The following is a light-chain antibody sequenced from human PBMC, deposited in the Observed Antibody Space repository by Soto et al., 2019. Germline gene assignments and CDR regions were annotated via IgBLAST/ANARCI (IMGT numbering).Light chain of an antibody. CDR3: QQANSFRS. J-gene: IGKJ4*01. CDR1: QDIGAW. V-gene: IGKV1-12*02. Sequence: DIRMTQSPSFVSASVGDRVTITCRASQDIGAWLAWYQHKPGTAPKLLIYAASSLESGVPSRFSGSGSGTDFTLTISSLQTEDFASYYCQQANSFRSFGGGTKIEIK. CDR2: AAS.